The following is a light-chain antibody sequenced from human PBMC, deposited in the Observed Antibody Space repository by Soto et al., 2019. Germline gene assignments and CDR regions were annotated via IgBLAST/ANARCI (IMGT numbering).Light chain of an antibody. J-gene: IGLJ1*01. CDR1: SSNIGSNT. Sequence: QSVLTQPPSASGTPGQRVTISCSGSSSNIGSNTVNWYQQLPGTAPKLLINSNNQRPSGVPDRFSGSKSGTSASLAISGLQSEDEADYYCAAWDDSLHGYVFGTGTKVTVL. V-gene: IGLV1-44*01. CDR3: AAWDDSLHGYV. CDR2: SNN.